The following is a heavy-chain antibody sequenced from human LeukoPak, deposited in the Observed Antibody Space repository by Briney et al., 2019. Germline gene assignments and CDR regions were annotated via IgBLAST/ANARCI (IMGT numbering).Heavy chain of an antibody. V-gene: IGHV4-4*02. CDR3: ARVVYYDILTGPKYYYYYMDV. CDR1: GGSISSSNW. D-gene: IGHD3-9*01. CDR2: IYHSGST. Sequence: SGTLSLTCAVSGGSISSSNWWSWVRQPPGKGLEWIGEIYHSGSTNYNPSLKSRVTISVDTSKNQFSLKLSSVTAADTAVYYCARVVYYDILTGPKYYYYYMDVWGKGTTVTVSS. J-gene: IGHJ6*03.